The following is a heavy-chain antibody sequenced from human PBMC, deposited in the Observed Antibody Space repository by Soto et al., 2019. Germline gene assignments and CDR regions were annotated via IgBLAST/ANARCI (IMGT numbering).Heavy chain of an antibody. Sequence: QLQLQESGSGLVKPSQTLSLTCAVSGGSISSGGYSWSWIRQPPGKGLEWIGYIYHSGRIYYNPSLTSRFTISVDRSKNQSSLTLSSVTAADTAVYYCASVPSPWGQGTLVTVSS. CDR1: GGSISSGGYS. V-gene: IGHV4-30-2*01. CDR3: ASVPSP. CDR2: IYHSGRI. J-gene: IGHJ5*02. D-gene: IGHD6-6*01.